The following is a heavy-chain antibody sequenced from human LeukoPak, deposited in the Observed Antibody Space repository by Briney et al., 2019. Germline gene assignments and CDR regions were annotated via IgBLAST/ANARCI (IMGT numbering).Heavy chain of an antibody. CDR3: ATDHGDGIAEYFQH. CDR2: FDSEDGKT. J-gene: IGHJ1*01. Sequence: ASVKVSCKVSGYTLTELSMHWVRQAPGKGLEWMGGFDSEDGKTIYTQKFQGRVTMTEDTSTDTAYMELSRLRSEHTAVYYCATDHGDGIAEYFQHWGQGTLVTVSS. CDR1: GYTLTELS. V-gene: IGHV1-24*01. D-gene: IGHD5-24*01.